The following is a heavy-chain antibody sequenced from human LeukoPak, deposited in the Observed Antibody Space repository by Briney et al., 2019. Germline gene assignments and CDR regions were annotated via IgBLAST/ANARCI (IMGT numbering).Heavy chain of an antibody. D-gene: IGHD5-24*01. V-gene: IGHV1-2*02. J-gene: IGHJ5*02. CDR2: INPNSGGT. CDR1: GYTFTGYY. CDR3: AREDGHSPDP. Sequence: ASVKVSCKASGYTFTGYYIHWVRQAPGQGLEWMGWINPNSGGTTYAQNFQGRVTMTRDTSISTAYMELSRLTSDDTAAYYCAREDGHSPDPWGQGTLVTVSS.